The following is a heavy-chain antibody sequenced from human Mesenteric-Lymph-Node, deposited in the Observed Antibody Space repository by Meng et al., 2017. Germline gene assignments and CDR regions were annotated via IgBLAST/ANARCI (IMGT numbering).Heavy chain of an antibody. D-gene: IGHD3-22*01. CDR1: GFTFSSYA. CDR3: AREKNPLITMIVGCAFDI. CDR2: ISYDGSNK. J-gene: IGHJ3*02. V-gene: IGHV3-30*04. Sequence: GGSLRLSCAASGFTFSSYAMHWVRQAPGKGLEWVAVISYDGSNKYYTDSMKGRFTISRDNSKNTLYLQMNSLRAEDTAVYYCAREKNPLITMIVGCAFDIWGQGTMVTVSS.